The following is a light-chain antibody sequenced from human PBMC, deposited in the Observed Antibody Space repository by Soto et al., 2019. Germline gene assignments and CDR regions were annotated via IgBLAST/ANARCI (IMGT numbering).Light chain of an antibody. CDR2: DVS. CDR1: SSDVGGYNY. V-gene: IGLV2-14*03. Sequence: QSVLTQPACVSGSPGQSITISCTGTSSDVGGYNYVTWYQHHPGKAPEPMIFDVSNRPAGVSNRFSGSKSGNTASLTISGLRITEQHANYCSPYPPAYTSETVF. CDR3: SPYPPAYTSETV. J-gene: IGLJ1*01.